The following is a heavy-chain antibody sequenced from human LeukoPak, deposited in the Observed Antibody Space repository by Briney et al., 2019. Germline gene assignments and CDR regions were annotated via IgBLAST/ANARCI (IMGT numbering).Heavy chain of an antibody. D-gene: IGHD1-26*01. Sequence: ASVKVSRKASGYTFTSYDINWVRQATGQGLEWMGWMNPNSGNTGYAQKFQGRVTITRNTSISTAYMELSSLRSEDTAVYYCAGGLAGVGATLWYYYYYMDVWGKGTTVTVSS. CDR1: GYTFTSYD. CDR2: MNPNSGNT. CDR3: AGGLAGVGATLWYYYYYMDV. J-gene: IGHJ6*03. V-gene: IGHV1-8*03.